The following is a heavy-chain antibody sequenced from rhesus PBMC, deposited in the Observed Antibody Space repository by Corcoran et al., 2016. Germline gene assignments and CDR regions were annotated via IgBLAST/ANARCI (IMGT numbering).Heavy chain of an antibody. CDR1: GYTFTSYY. V-gene: IGHV1-180*01. CDR3: TKAKGLAFDY. D-gene: IGHD2-21*01. J-gene: IGHJ4*01. CDR2: ISPYKGNK. Sequence: QVQLVQSGAEIKQPGASVKLSCKASGYTFTSYYMHWVRLPPGQGLEWRGLISPYKGNKCHAQNFQGRVTITTDTSTSTGYMELSSLRSEDTAVYYCTKAKGLAFDYWGQGVLVTVSS.